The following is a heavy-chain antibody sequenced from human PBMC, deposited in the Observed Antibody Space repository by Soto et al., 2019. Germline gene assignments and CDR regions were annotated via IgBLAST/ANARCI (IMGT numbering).Heavy chain of an antibody. V-gene: IGHV4-4*07. CDR1: GGSISSYY. J-gene: IGHJ3*02. CDR2: IYTSGST. Sequence: LSLTCTVSGGSISSYYWSWIRQPAGKGLEWIGRIYTSGSTNYNPSLKSRVTMSVDTSKNQFSLNLSSVTAAADTAVYYCARDRITLANDAFDIWGQGTMVTVSS. D-gene: IGHD3-10*01. CDR3: ARDRITLANDAFDI.